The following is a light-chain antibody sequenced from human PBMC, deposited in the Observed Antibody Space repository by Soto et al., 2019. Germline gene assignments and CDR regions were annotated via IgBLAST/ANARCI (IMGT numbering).Light chain of an antibody. V-gene: IGKV1-39*01. Sequence: DIQMTQSPSFLSASVGDRVTITCQASQDISNYLNWYQQKPGKAPKLLIYDASAWEEGVPTRFSGSGSGTDFTLTISSLQPEDFATYYCQQGHSTPITFGQGTRLEIK. CDR2: DAS. J-gene: IGKJ5*01. CDR3: QQGHSTPIT. CDR1: QDISNY.